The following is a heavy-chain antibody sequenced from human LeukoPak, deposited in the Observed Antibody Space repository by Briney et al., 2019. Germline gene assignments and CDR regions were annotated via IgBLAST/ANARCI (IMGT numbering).Heavy chain of an antibody. V-gene: IGHV3-23*01. Sequence: PGGSLRLSCAASGFTFSSYAMSWVRQAPGKGLEWVSAISGSGGSTYYADSVKGRFTISRDNSKNTLYLQMNSLSAEDTAVYYCAKDLVELLGYYYYGMDVWGQGTTVTVSS. CDR3: AKDLVELLGYYYYGMDV. D-gene: IGHD1-7*01. CDR2: ISGSGGST. J-gene: IGHJ6*02. CDR1: GFTFSSYA.